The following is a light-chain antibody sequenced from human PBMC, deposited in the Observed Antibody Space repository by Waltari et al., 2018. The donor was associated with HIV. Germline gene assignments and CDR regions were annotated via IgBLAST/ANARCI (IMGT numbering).Light chain of an antibody. CDR1: SSNIGSQN. CDR2: RNN. CDR3: AAWDDSLSGYV. V-gene: IGLV1-47*01. J-gene: IGLJ1*01. Sequence: QSVLTQPPSASGTPGQRVTISCSGRSSNIGSQNVYWYQQLPGTAPKLLIYRNNQRPSGVPDRFSGSKSCTSASRSSSGLRSEDEADYYCAAWDDSLSGYVFGTGTKVTVL.